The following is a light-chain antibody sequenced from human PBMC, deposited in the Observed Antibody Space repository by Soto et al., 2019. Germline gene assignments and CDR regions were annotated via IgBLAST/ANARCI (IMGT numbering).Light chain of an antibody. J-gene: IGKJ1*01. CDR2: GAS. Sequence: MVMTQSTATLSVSPGERATLSCRASQSVSSNLAWYQQKPVQAPRLLIYGASTRATGIPARFSGSGSGTEFTLTISSLQSEDFAVYYCQQYNNWPPWTFGQGTKVDIK. CDR3: QQYNNWPPWT. V-gene: IGKV3-15*01. CDR1: QSVSSN.